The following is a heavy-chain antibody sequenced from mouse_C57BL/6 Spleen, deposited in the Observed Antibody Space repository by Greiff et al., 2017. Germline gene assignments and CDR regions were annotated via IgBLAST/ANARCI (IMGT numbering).Heavy chain of an antibody. Sequence: EVKLVESGGDLVKPGGSLKLSSAASGFTFSSYGMSWVRQTPDKRLEWVATISSGGSYTYYPDSVKGRFTISRDNAKNTLYLQMSSLKSEDTAMYYCARHGIYDGHYADPYWGQGTLVTVSA. V-gene: IGHV5-6*01. CDR3: ARHGIYDGHYADPY. CDR1: GFTFSSYG. CDR2: ISSGGSYT. D-gene: IGHD2-3*01. J-gene: IGHJ3*01.